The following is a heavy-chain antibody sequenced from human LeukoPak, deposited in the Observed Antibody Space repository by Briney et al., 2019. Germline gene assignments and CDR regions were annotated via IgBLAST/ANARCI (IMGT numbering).Heavy chain of an antibody. CDR1: GFTFNRYD. D-gene: IGHD3-10*01. Sequence: GGSLRLSCAASGFTFNRYDIHWVRQTTGKRLEWVSTIGTAGDTYYLGSVKGRFTISRDNAKKSTYLQMNRLRTEDTAVYYCARENYFGSGTYFDYWGQGTLVTVSS. CDR2: IGTAGDT. CDR3: ARENYFGSGTYFDY. V-gene: IGHV3-13*01. J-gene: IGHJ4*02.